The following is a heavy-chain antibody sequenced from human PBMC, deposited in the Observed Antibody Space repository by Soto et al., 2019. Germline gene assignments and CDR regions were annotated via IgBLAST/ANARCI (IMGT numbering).Heavy chain of an antibody. CDR1: GYSVSTSNW. J-gene: IGHJ4*02. V-gene: IGHV4-28*01. D-gene: IGHD2-2*01. Sequence: QLQLQESGPGLVKPSDTLSLTCAVSGYSVSTSNWWGWIRQPPGKGLEWIGYIYHSGSTYYNPSLPSRVTRSVDTSKTQFSLKLSSVTAVDTAVYYCARYFCTSTTCNGEFDYWGQGTLVTVSS. CDR2: IYHSGST. CDR3: ARYFCTSTTCNGEFDY.